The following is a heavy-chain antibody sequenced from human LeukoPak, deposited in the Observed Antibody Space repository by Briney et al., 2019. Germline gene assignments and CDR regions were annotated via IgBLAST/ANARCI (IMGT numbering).Heavy chain of an antibody. D-gene: IGHD3-22*01. CDR1: GYTFTSYA. CDR2: INAGNGNT. J-gene: IGHJ6*02. Sequence: ASVKVSCKASGYTFTSYAMHWVRQAPGQRLEWMGWINAGNGNTKYPQKFQGRVTITRDTSASTAYMELSSLRSEDTAVYYCASPHYDSSGYYYYYYGMDVWGQGTTVTVSS. CDR3: ASPHYDSSGYYYYYYGMDV. V-gene: IGHV1-3*01.